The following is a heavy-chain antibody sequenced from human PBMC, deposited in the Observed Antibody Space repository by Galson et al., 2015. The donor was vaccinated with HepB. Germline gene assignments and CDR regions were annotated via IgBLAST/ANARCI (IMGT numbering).Heavy chain of an antibody. D-gene: IGHD1-1*01. Sequence: SLRLSCAASGFTFSSYGMHWVRQAPGKGLEWVAVVWYDGSNKYYADSVKGRFTISRDNSKNTVDLQMNSLRAEDTAVYYCARGSGNAYYYMDVWGKGTTVTVSS. J-gene: IGHJ6*03. CDR1: GFTFSSYG. CDR3: ARGSGNAYYYMDV. CDR2: VWYDGSNK. V-gene: IGHV3-33*01.